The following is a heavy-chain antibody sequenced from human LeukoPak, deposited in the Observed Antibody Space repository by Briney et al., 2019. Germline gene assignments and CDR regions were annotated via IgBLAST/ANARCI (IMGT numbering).Heavy chain of an antibody. V-gene: IGHV3-23*01. CDR3: ARKSLAARGMDY. CDR1: GFTLSSYA. Sequence: GGSLRLSCAASGFTLSSYAMNWVRQAPGKGLEWISAISSSGGGSAIFYADSVKGRFTISRGNSKNTLYLQMNSLSGEDTSVYYCARKSLAARGMDYWGQGSLVTVSS. J-gene: IGHJ4*02. CDR2: ISSSGGGSAI. D-gene: IGHD6-6*01.